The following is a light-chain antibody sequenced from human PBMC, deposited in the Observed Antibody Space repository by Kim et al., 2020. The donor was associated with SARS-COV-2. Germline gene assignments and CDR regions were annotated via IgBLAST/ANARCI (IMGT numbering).Light chain of an antibody. CDR3: AAWDDSLNRPV. J-gene: IGLJ2*01. CDR1: SANIGSNT. Sequence: GKTVTISCSRSSANIGSNTVHWYQQRPGTAPTPVIYGNNQRPSGVPDRFSGSKSGTSDSVSISGLQPEDEADDYCAAWDDSLNRPVFGGGTQLTVL. V-gene: IGLV1-44*01. CDR2: GNN.